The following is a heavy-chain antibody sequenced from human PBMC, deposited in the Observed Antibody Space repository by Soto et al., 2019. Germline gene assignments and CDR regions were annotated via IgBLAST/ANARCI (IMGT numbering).Heavy chain of an antibody. Sequence: QITLRESGPTLVKPTQTLTVTCSFSGFSFTASGVGVGWFRQPPGQARQWLALIYWNGNERYSPSLNKRLTVTKDTSKNQVVLTMTNVDPVDTATYFCAHELSGYYYVMDVWGPGTNVTVSS. D-gene: IGHD3-10*02. CDR1: GFSFTASGVG. V-gene: IGHV2-5*01. CDR3: AHELSGYYYVMDV. J-gene: IGHJ6*02. CDR2: IYWNGNE.